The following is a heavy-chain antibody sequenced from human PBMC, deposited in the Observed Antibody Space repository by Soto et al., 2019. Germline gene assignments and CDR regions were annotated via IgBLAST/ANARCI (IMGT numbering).Heavy chain of an antibody. Sequence: QLQLQESGPGLVKPSETLSLTCTVSGGSISSSSYYWGWIRQPPGKGLEWIGSIYYSGSTYYNPSLKSRVTISVDTSKNQFSLKLSSVTVADTAVYYCARQRYYDFWSGYNYGMDVWGQGTTVTVSS. J-gene: IGHJ6*02. CDR3: ARQRYYDFWSGYNYGMDV. CDR1: GGSISSSSYY. CDR2: IYYSGST. V-gene: IGHV4-39*01. D-gene: IGHD3-3*01.